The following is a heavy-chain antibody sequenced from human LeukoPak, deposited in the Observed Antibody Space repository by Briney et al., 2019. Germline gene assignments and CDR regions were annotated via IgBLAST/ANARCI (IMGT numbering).Heavy chain of an antibody. CDR3: ARGLFDGFDY. CDR1: GFTFSSYG. Sequence: GGSLRLSCAASGFTFSSYGMHWVRQAPGKGLEWVANIKRDGSEKYYVDSVKGRFTISRDNAKNSLDLQMNSLRVEDTAVYYCARGLFDGFDYWGQGTLVTVSS. CDR2: IKRDGSEK. D-gene: IGHD3-10*02. V-gene: IGHV3-7*03. J-gene: IGHJ4*02.